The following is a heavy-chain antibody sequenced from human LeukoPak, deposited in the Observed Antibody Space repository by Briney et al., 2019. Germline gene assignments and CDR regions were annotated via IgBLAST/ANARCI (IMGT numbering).Heavy chain of an antibody. Sequence: NRGESLKISCKGSGYRSTSYRIGWVRQMPGKGLEWMGIIYPGDSDTRYSPSFQGQVTISADKSISTAYLQWSSLKASDTAMYYCARHGSGGWKNRFDPWGRGSMVTVSS. CDR3: ARHGSGGWKNRFDP. D-gene: IGHD2-15*01. V-gene: IGHV5-51*01. CDR1: GYRSTSYR. J-gene: IGHJ5*02. CDR2: IYPGDSDT.